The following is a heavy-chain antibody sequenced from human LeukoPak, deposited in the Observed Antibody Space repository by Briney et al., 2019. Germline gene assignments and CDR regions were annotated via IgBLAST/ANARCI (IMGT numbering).Heavy chain of an antibody. V-gene: IGHV3-23*01. Sequence: GGSLRLSCAASGFTFSSYAMSWVRQAPGKGLEWVSAIGARGTDTYYADSVKGRLTISRDNSETTLYLQMSSLRAEDTAVYYCAREHYYGSGSYRGFDHWGQGTLVTVSS. D-gene: IGHD3-10*01. J-gene: IGHJ4*02. CDR3: AREHYYGSGSYRGFDH. CDR1: GFTFSSYA. CDR2: IGARGTDT.